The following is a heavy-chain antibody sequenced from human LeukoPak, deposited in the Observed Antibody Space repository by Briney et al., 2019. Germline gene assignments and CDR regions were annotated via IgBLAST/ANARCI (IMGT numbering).Heavy chain of an antibody. CDR3: AREKYYYDSSGYYRWFDP. J-gene: IGHJ5*02. D-gene: IGHD3-22*01. CDR2: ISSSGSTI. Sequence: EGSLRLSCAASGFTFSSYETNWVRQAPGKGLEWFSYISSSGSTIYYADSVKGRFTISRDNAKNSLYLQMNSLRAEDTAVYYCAREKYYYDSSGYYRWFDPWGQGTLVTVSS. V-gene: IGHV3-48*03. CDR1: GFTFSSYE.